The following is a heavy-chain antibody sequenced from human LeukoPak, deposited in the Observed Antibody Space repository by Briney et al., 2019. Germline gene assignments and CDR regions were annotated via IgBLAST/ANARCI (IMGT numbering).Heavy chain of an antibody. J-gene: IGHJ6*02. V-gene: IGHV3-53*01. Sequence: GGSLRLSCAASGFTVSSNYMSWVRQAPAKGLEWVSVIYSGGSTYYADSVKGRFTISRDNSKNTLYLQMNSLRAEDTAVYYCARDPVGGNYYGMDVWGQGTTVTVSS. CDR1: GFTVSSNY. CDR3: ARDPVGGNYYGMDV. D-gene: IGHD3-16*01. CDR2: IYSGGST.